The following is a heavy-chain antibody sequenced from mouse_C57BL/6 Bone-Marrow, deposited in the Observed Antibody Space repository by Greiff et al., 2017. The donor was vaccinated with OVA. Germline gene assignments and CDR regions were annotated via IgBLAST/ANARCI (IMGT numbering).Heavy chain of an antibody. CDR3: ARDYDYDALFDD. J-gene: IGHJ2*01. CDR1: GYTFTSYG. CDR2: IYPRSGNT. Sequence: VQLQQSGAELARPGASVKLSCKASGYTFTSYGISWVKQRTGQGLEWIGEIYPRSGNTYYNEKFKGKATLTADKSSSTAYMELRSLTSEDSAVYFCARDYDYDALFDDWGQGTTLTVSS. D-gene: IGHD2-4*01. V-gene: IGHV1-81*01.